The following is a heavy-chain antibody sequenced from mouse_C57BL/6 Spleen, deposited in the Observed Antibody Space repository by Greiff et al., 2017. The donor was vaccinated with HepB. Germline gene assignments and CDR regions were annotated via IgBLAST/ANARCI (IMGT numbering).Heavy chain of an antibody. J-gene: IGHJ4*01. CDR1: GYTFTDYN. V-gene: IGHV1-18*01. Sequence: EVQLQQSGPELVKPGASVKIPCKASGYTFTDYNMDWVKQSHGKSLEWIGDINPNNGGTIYNQKFKGKATLTVDKSSSTAYMELRSLTSEDTAVYYWARRAYYGDAMDYWGQGTSVTVAS. CDR2: INPNNGGT. D-gene: IGHD1-1*01. CDR3: ARRAYYGDAMDY.